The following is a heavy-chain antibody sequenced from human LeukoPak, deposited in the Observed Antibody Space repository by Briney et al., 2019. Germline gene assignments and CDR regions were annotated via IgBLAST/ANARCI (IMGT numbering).Heavy chain of an antibody. D-gene: IGHD6-13*01. V-gene: IGHV3-7*03. CDR3: ARDPPHTTIAAAGVDY. CDR2: IKQDGSEK. CDR1: GFTFSSYW. J-gene: IGHJ4*02. Sequence: PGGSLRLSCAASGFTFSSYWMSWVRQAPGKGLEWVANIKQDGSEKYYVDSVKGRFTISRDNAKNSLYLQMNSLRGEDTAVYYCARDPPHTTIAAAGVDYWGQGTLVTVSS.